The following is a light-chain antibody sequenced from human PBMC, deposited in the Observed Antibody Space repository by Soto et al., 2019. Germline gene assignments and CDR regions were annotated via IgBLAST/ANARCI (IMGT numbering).Light chain of an antibody. J-gene: IGKJ1*01. CDR2: DAS. V-gene: IGKV3-20*01. CDR1: QTVRNNY. CDR3: QQYGSSLSWT. Sequence: VVLTQSPGTLSLSPGERVTLSCRAIQTVRNNYLAWYQQKPGQAPRLLIYDASSRATGIPDRFSGSGSGTDFTLTISRLEPEDFAVYYCQQYGSSLSWTFGQGTKVDIK.